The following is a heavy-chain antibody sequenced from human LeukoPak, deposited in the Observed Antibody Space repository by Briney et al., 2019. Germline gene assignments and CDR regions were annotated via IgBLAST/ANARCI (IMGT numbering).Heavy chain of an antibody. D-gene: IGHD4-23*01. CDR1: GGSFSDSH. V-gene: IGHV4-34*01. CDR2: INHSGST. CDR3: ARGSNSVAY. J-gene: IGHJ4*02. Sequence: PSETLSLTCAVCGGSFSDSHWSWIRQPPGEGLEWIGEINHSGSTKYNPSLKSRVTISVDTSQNQFSLNLSSMTAADTAVYYCARGSNSVAYWGQGTLVTVSS.